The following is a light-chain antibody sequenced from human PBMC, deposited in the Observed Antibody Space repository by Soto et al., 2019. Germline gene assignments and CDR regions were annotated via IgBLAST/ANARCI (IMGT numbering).Light chain of an antibody. Sequence: EIVLMQSPGTLSLSPGERATLSCRASQSVSSSYLAWYQQKPGQAPRLLIYGASSRATGIPDRFSGSGSGTDFTLTISRLEPEDFAVYYCQQYGSSPPITFGQGRRLEIK. CDR1: QSVSSSY. CDR3: QQYGSSPPIT. CDR2: GAS. V-gene: IGKV3-20*01. J-gene: IGKJ5*01.